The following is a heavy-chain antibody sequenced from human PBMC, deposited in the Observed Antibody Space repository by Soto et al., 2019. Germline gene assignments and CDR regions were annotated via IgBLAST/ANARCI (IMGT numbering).Heavy chain of an antibody. CDR1: GGSISSYY. J-gene: IGHJ3*02. Sequence: QVQLQESGPGLVKPSETLSLTCTVSGGSISSYYWSWIRQPPGKGLEWIGYIYYSGSTNYNPSLKSRVTISVDTSKNQFSLKLSSVTAADTAVYYCARVLPTRWGFAFDIWGQGTMVTVSS. D-gene: IGHD3-16*01. CDR3: ARVLPTRWGFAFDI. CDR2: IYYSGST. V-gene: IGHV4-59*01.